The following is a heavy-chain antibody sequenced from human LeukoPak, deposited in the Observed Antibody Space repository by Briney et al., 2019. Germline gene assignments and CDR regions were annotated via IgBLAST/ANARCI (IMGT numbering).Heavy chain of an antibody. J-gene: IGHJ4*02. CDR2: ISSSSSTI. Sequence: GGSLRLSCAASGFTFSSYSMNWVRQAPGKGLEWVSYISSSSSTIYYADSVKGRFTISRGNAKNSLYLQMNSLRAEDTAVYYCARDLRLDYGDPRDYWGQGTLVTVSS. CDR3: ARDLRLDYGDPRDY. D-gene: IGHD4-17*01. V-gene: IGHV3-48*01. CDR1: GFTFSSYS.